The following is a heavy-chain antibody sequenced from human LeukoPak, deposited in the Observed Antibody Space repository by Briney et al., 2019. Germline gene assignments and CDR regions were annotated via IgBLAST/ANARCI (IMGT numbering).Heavy chain of an antibody. CDR2: IYYSGST. V-gene: IGHV4-30-4*01. D-gene: IGHD6-19*01. CDR3: ARVVAVAGTFPDS. J-gene: IGHJ4*02. Sequence: PSQTLSLTCTVSGGSISSGDYYWSWIRQPPGKGLEWIGYIYYSGSTYYNPSLKSRVTISVDTSKNQFSLKLCSVTAADTAVYYCARVVAVAGTFPDSWGQGTLVTVSS. CDR1: GGSISSGDYY.